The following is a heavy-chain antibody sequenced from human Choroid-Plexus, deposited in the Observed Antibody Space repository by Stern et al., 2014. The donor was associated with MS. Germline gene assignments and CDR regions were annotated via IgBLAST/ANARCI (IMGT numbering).Heavy chain of an antibody. CDR2: INPNTGGT. CDR1: GYIFTGYY. D-gene: IGHD3-3*01. V-gene: IGHV1-2*02. Sequence: VQLVQSGAEVKKLGASVKVYCKTSGYIFTGYYIHWVRQAPGQGLEWMAWINPNTGGTKYAQKFQGRVTMSRDTSISTAYVELSSLTSDDTAVYYCARDQRGITIFGVVTDYYYLGMDVWGQGTTVTVSS. J-gene: IGHJ6*02. CDR3: ARDQRGITIFGVVTDYYYLGMDV.